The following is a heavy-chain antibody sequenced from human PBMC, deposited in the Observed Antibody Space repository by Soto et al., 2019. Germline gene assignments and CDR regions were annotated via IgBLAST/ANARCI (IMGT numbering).Heavy chain of an antibody. CDR2: IYYSGST. J-gene: IGHJ6*02. Sequence: SETLSLTCTVSGGSISSGGYYWSWIRQHPGKGLEWIGYIYYSGSTYYNPSLKSRVTMSVDTSKNQFSLKLSSVTAADTAVYCCARARHYDILTGYYRAYGMDVWGQGTTVTVSS. D-gene: IGHD3-9*01. CDR1: GGSISSGGYY. CDR3: ARARHYDILTGYYRAYGMDV. V-gene: IGHV4-31*03.